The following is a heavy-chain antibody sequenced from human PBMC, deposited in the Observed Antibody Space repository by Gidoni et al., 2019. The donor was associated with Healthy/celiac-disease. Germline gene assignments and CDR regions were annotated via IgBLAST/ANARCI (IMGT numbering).Heavy chain of an antibody. J-gene: IGHJ4*02. CDR2: IYHSGST. D-gene: IGHD6-13*01. CDR3: ARDQAEAAGKSVDY. CDR1: GYSISSGYY. Sequence: QVQLQESGPGLVTPSETLSLTCAVSGYSISSGYYWGWIRQPPGKGLEWIGSIYHSGSTYYNPSLKSRVTISVDTSKNQFSLKLSSVTAADTAVYYCARDQAEAAGKSVDYWGQGTLVTVSS. V-gene: IGHV4-38-2*02.